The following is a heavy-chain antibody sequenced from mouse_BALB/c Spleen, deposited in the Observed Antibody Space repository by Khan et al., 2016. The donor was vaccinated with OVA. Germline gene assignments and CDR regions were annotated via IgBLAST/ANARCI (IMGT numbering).Heavy chain of an antibody. Sequence: QVQLQQSGAELARPGASVKMSCKASGYTFTSYTIHWIKLRPGQGLEWIGYINPSNGYTNYNQKFKDKATLTAEKSSTTAYMQLSSLTSDDSAVCSCVSDRAYYRNDGWFAYWGQGTLVTVSA. CDR2: INPSNGYT. V-gene: IGHV1-4*01. CDR1: GYTFTSYT. CDR3: VSDRAYYRNDGWFAY. J-gene: IGHJ3*01. D-gene: IGHD2-14*01.